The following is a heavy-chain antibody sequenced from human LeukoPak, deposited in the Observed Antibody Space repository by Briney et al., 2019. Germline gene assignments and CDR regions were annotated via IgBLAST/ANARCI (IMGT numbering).Heavy chain of an antibody. CDR3: ARDFRIAGSYGMDV. Sequence: ASVKVSCKASGFTFTGYYMHWVRQAPGQGLEWMGWINPNSGGTNYAQKFQGRVTMTRDTSISTAYMELSRLRSDDTAVYYCARDFRIAGSYGMDVWGQGTTVTVSS. V-gene: IGHV1-2*02. J-gene: IGHJ6*02. CDR1: GFTFTGYY. D-gene: IGHD1-14*01. CDR2: INPNSGGT.